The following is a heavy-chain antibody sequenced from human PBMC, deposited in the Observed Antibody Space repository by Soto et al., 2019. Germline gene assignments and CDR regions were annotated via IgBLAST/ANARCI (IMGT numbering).Heavy chain of an antibody. CDR1: GGSVTSGSYQ. J-gene: IGHJ6*02. CDR2: IYYTGST. Sequence: QVQLQESGPRLVKPSETLSLTCTVFGGSVTSGSYQWSWIRQPPGKGLEWIGYIYYTGSTNYNPSLNSRVTISVDTSKNQFSLILTSVTAADTAVYYCARVILDFWSGYGMDVWGQGTTVTVSS. V-gene: IGHV4-61*01. CDR3: ARVILDFWSGYGMDV. D-gene: IGHD3-3*01.